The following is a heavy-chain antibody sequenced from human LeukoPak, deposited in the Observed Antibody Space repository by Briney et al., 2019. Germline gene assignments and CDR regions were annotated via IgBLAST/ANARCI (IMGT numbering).Heavy chain of an antibody. D-gene: IGHD6-19*01. CDR1: GFTFSSYG. Sequence: PGRSLRLSCAASGFTFSSYGMHWVRQAPGKGLEWVAVISYDGSNKYYADSVKGRFTISRDNSKNTLYLQMNSLRAEDTAVYYCAKAHLREQWLVKWFDPWGQGTLVTASS. CDR3: AKAHLREQWLVKWFDP. J-gene: IGHJ5*02. V-gene: IGHV3-30*18. CDR2: ISYDGSNK.